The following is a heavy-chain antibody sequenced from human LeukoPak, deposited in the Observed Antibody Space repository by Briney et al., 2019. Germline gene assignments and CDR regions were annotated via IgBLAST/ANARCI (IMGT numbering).Heavy chain of an antibody. CDR1: GYSISSGYY. J-gene: IGHJ3*02. V-gene: IGHV4-38-2*01. D-gene: IGHD2-21*01. CDR2: IYHSGST. CDR3: ARGFGDDAFDI. Sequence: SETLSLTCAVSGYSISSGYYWGWLRQPPGKGLEWIGSIYHSGSTYYNPSLKSRVTISVDTSKNQFSLKLSSVTAADTAVYYCARGFGDDAFDIWGQGTMVTVSS.